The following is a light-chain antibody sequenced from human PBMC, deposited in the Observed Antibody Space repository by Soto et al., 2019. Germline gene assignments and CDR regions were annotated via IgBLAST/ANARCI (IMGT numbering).Light chain of an antibody. V-gene: IGKV1-39*01. CDR2: GAS. J-gene: IGKJ4*01. CDR3: QQSFLTPFT. CDR1: QRIVKY. Sequence: DIQMTQSPTSLSASVGDTVTISCRASQRIVKYLNWYQQIPGKAPKVLIFGASSLHTGVPSRFSGSGSGTDFTLTITSLQVEDFAIYFCQQSFLTPFTFGGGSRV.